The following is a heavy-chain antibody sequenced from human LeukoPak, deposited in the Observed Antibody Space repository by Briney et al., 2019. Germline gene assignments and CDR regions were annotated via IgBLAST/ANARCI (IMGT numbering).Heavy chain of an antibody. CDR1: GGTFSSYA. D-gene: IGHD5-18*01. V-gene: IGHV1-2*02. CDR3: ARGIQLYDY. CDR2: INPNSGGT. J-gene: IGHJ4*02. Sequence: GASVKVSCKASGGTFSSYAISWVRQAPGQGLEWMGWINPNSGGTNYAQKFQGRVTMTRDTSISTAYMELSRLRSDDTAVYYCARGIQLYDYWGQGTLVTVSS.